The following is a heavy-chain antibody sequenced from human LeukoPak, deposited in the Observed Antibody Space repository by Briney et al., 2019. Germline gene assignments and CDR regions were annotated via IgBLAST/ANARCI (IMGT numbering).Heavy chain of an antibody. CDR2: ISGSGGST. J-gene: IGHJ5*02. Sequence: GGSLRLSCAASGFTFSSYAMSWVRQAPGKGLEWVSAISGSGGSTYYADSVKGRFTISRDNSKNTLYLQMNSLRAEDTAVYYCAKDKRAPQNTAMAGFDPWGQGTLVTVSS. CDR3: AKDKRAPQNTAMAGFDP. V-gene: IGHV3-23*01. CDR1: GFTFSSYA. D-gene: IGHD5-18*01.